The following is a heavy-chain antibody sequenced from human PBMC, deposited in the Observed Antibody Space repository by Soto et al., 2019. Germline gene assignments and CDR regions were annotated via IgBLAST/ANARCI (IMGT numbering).Heavy chain of an antibody. J-gene: IGHJ6*02. Sequence: VESLKISCKGSGYSFSSYWIGWVRQMPGKGLEWMGIIYPGDSDTRYSPSFRGQVTISADKSINSLYLQMNSLRAEDTAVYYCARDLIYYSDSSGYYLAYGMDVWGQGTTVTVSS. V-gene: IGHV5-51*01. CDR3: ARDLIYYSDSSGYYLAYGMDV. D-gene: IGHD3-22*01. CDR2: IYPGDSDT. CDR1: GYSFSSYW.